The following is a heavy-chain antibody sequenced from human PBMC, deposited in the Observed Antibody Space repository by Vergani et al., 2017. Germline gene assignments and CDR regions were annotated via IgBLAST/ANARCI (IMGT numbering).Heavy chain of an antibody. CDR2: IYTSGST. CDR3: AREAAGYCSSTSCYAMGYYYYYYMDV. D-gene: IGHD2-2*01. J-gene: IGHJ6*03. Sequence: QVQLQESGPGLVKPSQTLSLTCTVSGGSISSGSYYWSWIRQPAGKGLEWIGRIYTSGSTNYNPSLKSRVTISVDTSKNQFSLKLSSVTAADTAVYYCAREAAGYCSSTSCYAMGYYYYYYMDVWGKGTTVTVSS. CDR1: GGSISSGSYY. V-gene: IGHV4-61*02.